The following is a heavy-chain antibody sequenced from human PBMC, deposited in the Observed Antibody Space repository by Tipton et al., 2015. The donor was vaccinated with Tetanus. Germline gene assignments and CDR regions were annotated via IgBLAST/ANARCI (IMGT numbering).Heavy chain of an antibody. J-gene: IGHJ4*02. V-gene: IGHV4-59*08. CDR3: ARRNLSLAGFDY. CDR1: GGSVTTNY. Sequence: LRLSCTVSGGSVTTNYWSWIRQPPGRGLEWIGEIYDSDSTVYNPPLKSRVAISMDTFKNQFTLKLNSVTAADTAVYYCARRNLSLAGFDYWGPGTLVTVSS. CDR2: IYDSDST. D-gene: IGHD6-19*01.